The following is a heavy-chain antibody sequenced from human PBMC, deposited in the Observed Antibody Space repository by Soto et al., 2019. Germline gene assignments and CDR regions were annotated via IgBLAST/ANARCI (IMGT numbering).Heavy chain of an antibody. D-gene: IGHD3-22*01. V-gene: IGHV3-23*01. CDR2: IGPSGSST. Sequence: EVQLLESGGGLVQPGASLRVSCAVSGFTFSRFAMSWVRQAPGKGLEWVSIIGPSGSSTFYADSVKGRFTISRDNSKNTVYVQMNSLRAEDTAIYYCARTYYYDSTGYYRTFDYWGQGTLVTVSS. CDR3: ARTYYYDSTGYYRTFDY. J-gene: IGHJ4*02. CDR1: GFTFSRFA.